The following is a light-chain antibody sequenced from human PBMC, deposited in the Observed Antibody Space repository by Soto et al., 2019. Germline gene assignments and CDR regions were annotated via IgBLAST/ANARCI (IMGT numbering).Light chain of an antibody. J-gene: IGLJ3*02. Sequence: QPASVSGSPGQSITISCTGTSSDVGNYNYVSWYQQHPGKAPKLIIYEVSNRPSGVSNRFSGSKSGNTASLTISGLQAEDEAEYYCSSYTTSWVFGGGTKLTVL. V-gene: IGLV2-14*01. CDR1: SSDVGNYNY. CDR3: SSYTTSWV. CDR2: EVS.